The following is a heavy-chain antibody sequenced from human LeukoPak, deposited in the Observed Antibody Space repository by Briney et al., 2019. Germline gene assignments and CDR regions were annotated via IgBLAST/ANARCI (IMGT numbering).Heavy chain of an antibody. V-gene: IGHV3-21*01. CDR2: ISSGRGYI. D-gene: IGHD3-22*01. Sequence: GGSLTLSCAAPGFTFSTYSMNWVRQAPGKGLEWVSSISSGRGYIYYADSVKGRFSISRGNAKNSLYLQMNSLRAEDTAVYYCARQCYYYDSNESCDYWGQGTLVTVSS. CDR1: GFTFSTYS. CDR3: ARQCYYYDSNESCDY. J-gene: IGHJ4*02.